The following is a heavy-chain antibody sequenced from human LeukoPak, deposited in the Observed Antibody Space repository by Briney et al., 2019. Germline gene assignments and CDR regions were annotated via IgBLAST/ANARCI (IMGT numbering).Heavy chain of an antibody. CDR2: ISGSGGST. V-gene: IGHV3-23*01. CDR1: GFTFSSYA. CDR3: AKGDYDSSGYYYY. D-gene: IGHD3-22*01. Sequence: PGGSLRLSCAASGFTFSSYAMSWVRQAPGKGLEWVSAISGSGGSTYYADSVKGRFTISRDNSKNTLYLQMNSLRAEDTAVCYCAKGDYDSSGYYYYWGQGTLVTVSS. J-gene: IGHJ4*02.